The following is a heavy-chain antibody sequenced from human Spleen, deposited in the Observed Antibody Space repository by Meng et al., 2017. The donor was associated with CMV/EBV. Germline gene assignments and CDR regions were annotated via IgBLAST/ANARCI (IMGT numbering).Heavy chain of an antibody. D-gene: IGHD1-7*01. Sequence: GGSISSGDYFWSWIRQPPGKGLEWIGYNYYSGRNYYNPSLKSRVTISVDTSKNQFSLKLSSVTAADTAVYYCARGGGRNYVRWFDPWGQGTLVTVSS. CDR3: ARGGGRNYVRWFDP. CDR2: NYYSGRN. J-gene: IGHJ5*02. V-gene: IGHV4-30-4*08. CDR1: GGSISSGDYF.